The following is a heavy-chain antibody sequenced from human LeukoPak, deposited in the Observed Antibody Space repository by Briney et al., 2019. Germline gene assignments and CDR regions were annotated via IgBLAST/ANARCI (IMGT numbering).Heavy chain of an antibody. CDR2: INHSGGT. Sequence: SETLSLTCAVYGGSFSGYYWSWIRQSPGKGLEWIGEINHSGGTNYNPSLKSRVTISVDTSKNQFSLKLSSVTAADTAVYYCARGGWWLRFPFDYWGQGTLVTVSS. CDR3: ARGGWWLRFPFDY. J-gene: IGHJ4*02. D-gene: IGHD5-12*01. V-gene: IGHV4-34*01. CDR1: GGSFSGYY.